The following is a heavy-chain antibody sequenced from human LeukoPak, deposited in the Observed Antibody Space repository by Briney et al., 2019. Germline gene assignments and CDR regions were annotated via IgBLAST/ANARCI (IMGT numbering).Heavy chain of an antibody. CDR3: AKIADFWSGYLLYYFDY. CDR2: ISGSGGST. J-gene: IGHJ4*02. V-gene: IGHV3-23*01. D-gene: IGHD3-3*01. CDR1: GFTFSSYA. Sequence: GGSLRLSCAASGFTFSSYAMNWVRQAPGKGLEWVSAISGSGGSTYYADSVKGRFTISRDNSKSTLYLQMNSLRAEDTAVYYCAKIADFWSGYLLYYFDYWGQGTLVTVSS.